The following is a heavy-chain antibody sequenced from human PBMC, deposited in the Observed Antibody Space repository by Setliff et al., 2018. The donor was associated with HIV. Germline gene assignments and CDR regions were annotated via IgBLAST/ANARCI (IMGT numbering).Heavy chain of an antibody. J-gene: IGHJ4*02. D-gene: IGHD3-22*01. CDR3: AGSRGYFVKAE. CDR1: GFTSGFTFTNYW. Sequence: GGSLRLSCAASGFTSGFTFTNYWMSWVRQAPGKGLEWVANINQNGREKYYVDSVKGRFTISRDSAKDSLYLQMNSLRGEDTAVYYCAGSRGYFVKAEWGQGTLVTVSS. V-gene: IGHV3-7*01. CDR2: INQNGREK.